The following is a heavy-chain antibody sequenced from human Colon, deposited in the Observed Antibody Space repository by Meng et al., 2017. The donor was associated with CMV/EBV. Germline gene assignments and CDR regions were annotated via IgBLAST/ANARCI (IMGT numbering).Heavy chain of an antibody. V-gene: IGHV3-48*03. CDR1: GFTFSSRE. D-gene: IGHD5-24*01. J-gene: IGHJ4*02. CDR3: AKGQFLHYFDD. CDR2: ISSSSI. Sequence: GGSLRLSCVASGFTFSSREMNWVRQAPGKGLEWIAYISSSSIYYADSVKGRFTISTDNAKNSLSLQMNSLILQMNSLKVEDTAVYYCAKGQFLHYFDDWGRGTLVTVSS.